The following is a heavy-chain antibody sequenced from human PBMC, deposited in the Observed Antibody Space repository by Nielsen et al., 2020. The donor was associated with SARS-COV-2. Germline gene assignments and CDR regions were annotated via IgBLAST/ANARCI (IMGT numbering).Heavy chain of an antibody. Sequence: SVKVSCKASGGTFSSYAISWVRQAPGQGLEWMGGIIPIFGTANYAQKFQGRVTITADESTSTAYMELSSLRSEDTAVYYCAGARGWIFGVLGDVWGQGTTVTVSS. CDR1: GGTFSSYA. J-gene: IGHJ6*02. D-gene: IGHD3-3*01. V-gene: IGHV1-69*13. CDR2: IIPIFGTA. CDR3: AGARGWIFGVLGDV.